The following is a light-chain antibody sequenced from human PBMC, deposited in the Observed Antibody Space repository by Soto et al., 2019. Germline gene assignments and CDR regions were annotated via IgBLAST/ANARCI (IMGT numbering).Light chain of an antibody. J-gene: IGKJ1*01. CDR1: QGIRND. CDR3: LQHITYPPT. V-gene: IGKV1-17*01. CDR2: AAS. Sequence: DLQMTQSPSSLSASIGDRVTITCRASQGIRNDLGWYQQKPGKAPKCLIYAASSLQSGIPSRFRASGSGTEFTRTSSRLQPEDFATYYCLQHITYPPTFGRETNVELK.